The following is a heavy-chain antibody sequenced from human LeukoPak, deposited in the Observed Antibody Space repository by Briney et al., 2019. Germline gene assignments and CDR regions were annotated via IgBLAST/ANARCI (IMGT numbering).Heavy chain of an antibody. Sequence: GGSLRLSCVVSGFIFRDHGMHWVRQAPGKGLEWVTQIWSDGSRTYYADSVKGRFTVSRDTPNNMLFLQMNSLRVEDTAVYYCARDGQQPAPYSFDFWGQGTMVTVSS. CDR2: IWSDGSRT. V-gene: IGHV3-33*01. D-gene: IGHD1-14*01. CDR1: GFIFRDHG. J-gene: IGHJ3*01. CDR3: ARDGQQPAPYSFDF.